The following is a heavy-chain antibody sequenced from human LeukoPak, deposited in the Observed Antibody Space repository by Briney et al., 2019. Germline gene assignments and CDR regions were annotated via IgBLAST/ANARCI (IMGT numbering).Heavy chain of an antibody. CDR2: MNPNSGNT. J-gene: IGHJ4*02. D-gene: IGHD6-13*01. CDR3: ARGFSWVQLQDY. Sequence: GASVKVSCKASGYTFTSYDINWVRQATGQGLEWMGWMNPNSGNTGYAQKFQGRVTITRNTSISTAYLELSSLRSEDTAVYYCARGFSWVQLQDYWGQGTLVTVSS. V-gene: IGHV1-8*03. CDR1: GYTFTSYD.